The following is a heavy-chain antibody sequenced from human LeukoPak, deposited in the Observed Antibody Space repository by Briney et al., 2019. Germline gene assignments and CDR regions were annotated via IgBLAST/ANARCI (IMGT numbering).Heavy chain of an antibody. J-gene: IGHJ6*02. Sequence: PGGSLRLSCAASGFTFSSYGMHWVRQAPGKGLEWVAVISYDGSKKYYADSVKGRFTISRDNSKNTLYLQMNSLRAEDTAVYYCARGDSSSWKNYYYYYGMDVWGQGTTVTVSS. CDR2: ISYDGSKK. D-gene: IGHD6-13*01. CDR1: GFTFSSYG. V-gene: IGHV3-30*03. CDR3: ARGDSSSWKNYYYYYGMDV.